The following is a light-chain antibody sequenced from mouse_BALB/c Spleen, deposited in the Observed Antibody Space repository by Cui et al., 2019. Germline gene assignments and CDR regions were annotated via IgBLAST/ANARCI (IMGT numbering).Light chain of an antibody. CDR3: QQWHDYRYT. Sequence: EIVLTQSPAIMSASLGQKVTITCSASSSVSSSYLHWYRHKSGPSPNPKIRSTPNLNFGSPARVSCSGSGSASSHTLTIGGTEDDATDYYQQWHDYRYTFGGGTKLEIK. V-gene: IGKV4-58*01. J-gene: IGKJ1*01. CDR1: SSVSSSY. CDR2: STP.